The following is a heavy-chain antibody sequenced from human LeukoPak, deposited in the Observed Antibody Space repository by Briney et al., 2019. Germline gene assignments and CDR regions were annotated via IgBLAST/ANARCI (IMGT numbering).Heavy chain of an antibody. CDR2: IYYSGDT. V-gene: IGHV4-38-2*02. Sequence: SETLSLTCTVSGSSISSGYYWGWIRQPPGKGLEWIGNIYYSGDTYYNPSLKSRVTISGDTSKNQFSLKLSSVTAADTAVYYCASLEGANYGVVWGQGTLVTVSS. J-gene: IGHJ4*02. CDR3: ASLEGANYGVV. D-gene: IGHD4-17*01. CDR1: GSSISSGYY.